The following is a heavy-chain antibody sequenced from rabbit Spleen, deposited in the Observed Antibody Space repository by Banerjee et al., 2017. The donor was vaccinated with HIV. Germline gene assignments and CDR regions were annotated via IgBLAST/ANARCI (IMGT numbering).Heavy chain of an antibody. CDR3: ARGEYFTVGFSAYGIYLDL. Sequence: QSLEESGGGLVQPEGSLTLTCKASGFSFGDRDVMGWVRQAPGKGLEWIACINAATGKPVYATWAKGRFTISRTSSTTVTLRMTSLTAADTATYFCARGEYFTVGFSAYGIYLDLWGPGTLVTVS. V-gene: IGHV1S40*01. J-gene: IGHJ4*01. CDR2: INAATGKP. CDR1: GFSFGDRDV. D-gene: IGHD5-1*01.